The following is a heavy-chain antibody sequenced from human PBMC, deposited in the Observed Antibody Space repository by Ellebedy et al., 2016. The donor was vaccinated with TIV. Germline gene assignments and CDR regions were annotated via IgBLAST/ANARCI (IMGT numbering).Heavy chain of an antibody. CDR2: INQDGSDK. Sequence: GESLKISCAASGFSFRSYWMSWVRQAPGKGLEWVANINQDGSDKYYVDSLRGRFTISRDNAKNSLYLQMNSLRGEDTGVYYCATDGSYGDYRSPTHAFVMWGRGTLVTVSS. D-gene: IGHD3-16*01. CDR3: ATDGSYGDYRSPTHAFVM. V-gene: IGHV3-7*01. CDR1: GFSFRSYW. J-gene: IGHJ3*02.